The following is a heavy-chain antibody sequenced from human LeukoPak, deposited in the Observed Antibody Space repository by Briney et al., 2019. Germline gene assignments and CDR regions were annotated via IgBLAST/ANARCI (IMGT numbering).Heavy chain of an antibody. CDR3: ARGPGTTGTTHYYYYYGTDV. V-gene: IGHV1-18*01. D-gene: IGHD1-1*01. CDR2: ISAYNGNT. J-gene: IGHJ6*02. CDR1: GYTFTSYG. Sequence: ASVKVSCKASGYTFTSYGISWVRQAPGQGLEWMGWISAYNGNTNYAQKLQGRVTMTTDTSTSTAYMELRSLRSDDTAVYYCARGPGTTGTTHYYYYYGTDVWGQGTTVTVSS.